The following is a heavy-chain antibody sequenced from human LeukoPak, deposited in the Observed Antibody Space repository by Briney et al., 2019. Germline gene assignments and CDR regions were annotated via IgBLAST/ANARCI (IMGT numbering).Heavy chain of an antibody. D-gene: IGHD2-2*03. V-gene: IGHV3-11*04. CDR1: GFTVSSNY. J-gene: IGHJ4*02. CDR3: ARDRSWIRDY. CDR2: ITTSGNTI. Sequence: GGSLRLSCAASGFTVSSNYMSWVRQAPGKRLEWVAFITTSGNTIYYADSVKGRFTISRDNAKNSLYLQMNSLRGEDTAVYYCARDRSWIRDYWGQGTLVTVSS.